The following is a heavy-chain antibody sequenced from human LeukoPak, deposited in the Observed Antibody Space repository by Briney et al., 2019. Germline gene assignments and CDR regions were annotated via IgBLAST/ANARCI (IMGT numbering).Heavy chain of an antibody. D-gene: IGHD5-24*01. Sequence: GESLKISCKGSGYSFTSYWIGWVRQMPGKGLEWMGIIYPGDSDTRYSPSFQGQVTISADKSISTAYLQWSSLKASDSAMYYCARHGSRDGYIAGFDYWGQGTLVTVSS. CDR2: IYPGDSDT. J-gene: IGHJ4*02. CDR3: ARHGSRDGYIAGFDY. V-gene: IGHV5-51*01. CDR1: GYSFTSYW.